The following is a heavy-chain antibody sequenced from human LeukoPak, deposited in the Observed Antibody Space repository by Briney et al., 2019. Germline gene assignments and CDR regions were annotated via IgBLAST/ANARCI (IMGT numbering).Heavy chain of an antibody. Sequence: SETVPLTYTVSGGSINSYYWSWLGPPPGKGLEGVGYIYYSGITDYNPSLRRRVTISVDTSNNQFSLQLSSVTAADTAVYYCAREDNCGGGSCYSGYFQYLGQGTVAIVSS. D-gene: IGHD2-15*01. J-gene: IGHJ1*01. CDR3: AREDNCGGGSCYSGYFQY. V-gene: IGHV4-59*01. CDR2: IYYSGIT. CDR1: GGSINSYY.